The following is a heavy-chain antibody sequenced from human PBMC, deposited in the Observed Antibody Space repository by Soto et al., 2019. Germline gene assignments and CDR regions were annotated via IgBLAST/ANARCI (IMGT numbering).Heavy chain of an antibody. CDR2: ITATGVT. D-gene: IGHD4-17*01. CDR1: GFTFSKYA. V-gene: IGHV3-23*01. J-gene: IGHJ3*02. CDR3: GRDPNGHYVGAFEM. Sequence: EVQLLESGGGLVQPGGSLKLSCVASGFTFSKYAMIWVRQAPGKEQEWVSAITATGVTLYADSVKGRFTISTDDSESTLFLQMNSLRTEDTALYYCGRDPNGHYVGAFEMWGQGTMVTVSS.